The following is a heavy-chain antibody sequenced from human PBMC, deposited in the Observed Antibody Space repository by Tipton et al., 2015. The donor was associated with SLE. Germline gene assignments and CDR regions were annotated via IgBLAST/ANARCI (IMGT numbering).Heavy chain of an antibody. J-gene: IGHJ5*02. D-gene: IGHD3-16*01. V-gene: IGHV3-53*04. CDR3: ARVGLEGAFSNWFDP. CDR1: GFTVSSNY. CDR2: MYSGGST. Sequence: RLSCAASGFTVSSNYMTWVRQAPGKGLEWVSVMYSGGSTYYADSVKGRFTISRHNSNNTLYLQMNSLRPEDTAVYYCARVGLEGAFSNWFDPWGQGTLVTVSS.